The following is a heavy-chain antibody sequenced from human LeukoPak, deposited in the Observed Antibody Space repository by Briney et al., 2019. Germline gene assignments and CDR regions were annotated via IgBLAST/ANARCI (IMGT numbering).Heavy chain of an antibody. CDR3: ARGPLTSSNYYMDV. V-gene: IGHV3-23*01. Sequence: GGSLRLSCAASGFSFDSHAMNWVRQAPGKGLEWISAITGSGRYTYYKDSVKGRFTISRDNSKNTLFPQMSSLRAEDTAVYYCARGPLTSSNYYMDVWGRGTTVTVSS. J-gene: IGHJ6*03. CDR2: ITGSGRYT. CDR1: GFSFDSHA. D-gene: IGHD4/OR15-4a*01.